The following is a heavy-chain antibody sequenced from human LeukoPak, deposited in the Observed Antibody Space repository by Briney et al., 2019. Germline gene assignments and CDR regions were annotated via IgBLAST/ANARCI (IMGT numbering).Heavy chain of an antibody. D-gene: IGHD2-15*01. J-gene: IGHJ6*02. V-gene: IGHV1-46*01. CDR1: GYTFTSYF. CDR2: INPSGGST. Sequence: GASVTVSCKASGYTFTSYFIHWVRLAPGQGLEWVGIINPSGGSTNYAQKFQGRVTMTSDTSKSTVYVELRSLRSDDTAVYYCARVSGYCSGGTCYGLPSHGMDVWGQGTTVTVSS. CDR3: ARVSGYCSGGTCYGLPSHGMDV.